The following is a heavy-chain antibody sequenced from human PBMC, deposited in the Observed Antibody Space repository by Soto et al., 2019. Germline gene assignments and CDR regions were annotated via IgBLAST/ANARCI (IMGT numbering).Heavy chain of an antibody. CDR1: GGSISRYY. Sequence: PSETLSLTCTVSGGSISRYYWSWIRQPPGKGLEWIGYIYYSGSTNYNPSLKSRVTISVDTSKNQFSLKLSSVTAADTAVYYCARVTYYDFWSGSLFVYWGQGTLVT. J-gene: IGHJ4*02. V-gene: IGHV4-59*01. D-gene: IGHD3-3*01. CDR3: ARVTYYDFWSGSLFVY. CDR2: IYYSGST.